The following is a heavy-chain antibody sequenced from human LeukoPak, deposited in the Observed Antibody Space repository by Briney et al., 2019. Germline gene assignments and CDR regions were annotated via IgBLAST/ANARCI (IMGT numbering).Heavy chain of an antibody. CDR2: IYSGGST. Sequence: GGSLRLSCAASGFTVSSNYMSWVRQAPGKGLEWVSVIYSGGSTYYADSVKGRFTISRDNSKNTLYLQMNSLRAEDTAVYYCAKSPRNMVVAHYFDYGGKGTLATVPS. CDR3: AKSPRNMVVAHYFDY. D-gene: IGHD2-2*01. J-gene: IGHJ4*02. V-gene: IGHV3-66*01. CDR1: GFTVSSNY.